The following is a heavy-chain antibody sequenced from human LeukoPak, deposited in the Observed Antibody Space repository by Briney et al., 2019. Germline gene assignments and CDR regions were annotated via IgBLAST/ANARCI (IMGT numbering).Heavy chain of an antibody. CDR2: IYPGDSDT. CDR3: ATLKGVVTAGGFDY. CDR1: GYSFTNYW. Sequence: GESLKISCKGSGYSFTNYWIGWVRQMPGKGLKWMGIIYPGDSDTRYSPSLQGQVTISADKSISTAYLQWSSLEASDTAMYYCATLKGVVTAGGFDYWGQGTLVTVSS. D-gene: IGHD3-3*01. J-gene: IGHJ4*02. V-gene: IGHV5-51*01.